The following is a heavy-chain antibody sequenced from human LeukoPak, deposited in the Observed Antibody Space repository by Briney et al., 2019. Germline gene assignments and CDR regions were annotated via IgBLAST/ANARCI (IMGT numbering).Heavy chain of an antibody. D-gene: IGHD3-22*01. V-gene: IGHV4-34*01. CDR1: GGSFSGYY. CDR2: INHSGST. CDR3: ARVLGYDSSGYYLSVGGIFDY. J-gene: IGHJ4*02. Sequence: PSETLSLTCAVYGGSFSGYYWSWVRQPPGKGLEWIGEINHSGSTNYNPSLESRVTISVDTSKNQFSLKLRSVTAADTAVYYCARVLGYDSSGYYLSVGGIFDYWGQGSLVTVSS.